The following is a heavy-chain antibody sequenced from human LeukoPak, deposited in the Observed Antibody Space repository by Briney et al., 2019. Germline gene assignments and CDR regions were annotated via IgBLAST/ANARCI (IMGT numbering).Heavy chain of an antibody. CDR1: GFTFSGSA. CDR2: IRSKANSYAT. J-gene: IGHJ4*02. Sequence: GGSLRLSCAASGFTFSGSAMHGFRQASGKGLEWVGRIRSKANSYATAYAASVKGRFTISRDDSKNTAYLQMNSLKTEDTAVYYCTRGYGDYYFDYWGQGTLVTVSS. D-gene: IGHD4-17*01. CDR3: TRGYGDYYFDY. V-gene: IGHV3-73*01.